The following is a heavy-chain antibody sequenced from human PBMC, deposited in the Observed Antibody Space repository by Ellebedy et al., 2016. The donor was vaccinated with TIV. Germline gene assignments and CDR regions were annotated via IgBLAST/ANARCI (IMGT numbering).Heavy chain of an antibody. CDR2: ISYDGSNK. J-gene: IGHJ4*02. V-gene: IGHV3-30-3*01. Sequence: PGGSLRLSCAASGFTFSSYAMHWVRQAPGKGLEWVAVISYDGSNKYYADSVKGRFTISRDNSKNTLYLQMNSLRAEDTAVYYCARGSEGDYGDYFDYWGQGTLVTVSS. CDR1: GFTFSSYA. D-gene: IGHD4-17*01. CDR3: ARGSEGDYGDYFDY.